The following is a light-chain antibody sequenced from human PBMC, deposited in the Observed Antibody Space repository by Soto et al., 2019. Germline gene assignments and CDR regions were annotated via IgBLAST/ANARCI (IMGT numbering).Light chain of an antibody. J-gene: IGKJ4*01. Sequence: EIAMTQSPATLSLSPGERATLSCRASQSISSNLAWYQQKPGQAPRLLIYGASTRAPDIPARFSGSGSGTEFTLTISSLQSADFAVYYCQHYNNWPPLTFGGGTKVDIK. CDR3: QHYNNWPPLT. V-gene: IGKV3-15*01. CDR2: GAS. CDR1: QSISSN.